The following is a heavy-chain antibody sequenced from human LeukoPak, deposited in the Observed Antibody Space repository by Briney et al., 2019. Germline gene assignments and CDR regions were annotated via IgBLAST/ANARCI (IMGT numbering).Heavy chain of an antibody. CDR2: IYSGGST. CDR3: ARVGFWSDFDY. D-gene: IGHD3-3*01. CDR1: GFTVSSDY. J-gene: IGHJ4*02. V-gene: IGHV3-66*01. Sequence: PGGSLRLSCAASGFTVSSDYMTWVRQAPAKGLEWVSVIYSGGSTYYADSVKGRFTISRDNSKKTLYLQMNSLRAEDTAVYYCARVGFWSDFDYWGQGTLVTVSS.